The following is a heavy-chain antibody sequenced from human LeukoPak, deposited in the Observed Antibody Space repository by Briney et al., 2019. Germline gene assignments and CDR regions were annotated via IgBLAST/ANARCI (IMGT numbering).Heavy chain of an antibody. J-gene: IGHJ5*02. D-gene: IGHD5-18*01. CDR1: GFTFSSYE. CDR3: ARDLHGYSYGYGDEST. CDR2: ISSSSSYI. Sequence: PGGSLRLSCAASGFTFSSYEMNWVRQAPGKGLEWVSSISSSSSYIYYADSVKGRFTISRDNAKNSLYLQMNSLRAEDTAVYYCARDLHGYSYGYGDESTWGQGTLVTVSS. V-gene: IGHV3-21*01.